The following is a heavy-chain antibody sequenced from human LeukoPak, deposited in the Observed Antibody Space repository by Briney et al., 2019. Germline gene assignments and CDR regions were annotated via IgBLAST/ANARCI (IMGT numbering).Heavy chain of an antibody. CDR1: GYTFTGYY. V-gene: IGHV1-2*02. J-gene: IGHJ3*02. D-gene: IGHD2-2*01. Sequence: ASVKVSCKDSGYTFTGYYMHWVRQAPGQGLEWMGWINPNSGGTNYAQKFQGRVTMTRDTSISTAYMELSRLRSDDTAVYYCARDCSSTSCSEAFDIWGQGTMVTVSS. CDR3: ARDCSSTSCSEAFDI. CDR2: INPNSGGT.